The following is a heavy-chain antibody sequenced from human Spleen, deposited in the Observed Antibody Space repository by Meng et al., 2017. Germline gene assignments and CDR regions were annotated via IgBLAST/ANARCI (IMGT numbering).Heavy chain of an antibody. V-gene: IGHV1-3*01. D-gene: IGHD6-19*01. Sequence: QVQLVQSGAEVKRPGASVKVSCETSGYTFTDYSIQWVRQAPGQRPEWMGWINAGNGNTKFSQMFRGRVTMTTDTSASTAYMELSSLRSEDTAVYYCARDFTSGSSGDPWGQGTLVTVSS. CDR1: GYTFTDYS. CDR3: ARDFTSGSSGDP. J-gene: IGHJ5*02. CDR2: INAGNGNT.